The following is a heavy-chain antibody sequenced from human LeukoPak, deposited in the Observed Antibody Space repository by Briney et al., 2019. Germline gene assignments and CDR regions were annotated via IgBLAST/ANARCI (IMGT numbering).Heavy chain of an antibody. V-gene: IGHV3-74*01. CDR3: ARVLIAATGRDY. D-gene: IGHD6-13*01. CDR2: INTDGTST. J-gene: IGHJ4*02. CDR1: GFTFSSHW. Sequence: GGSLRLSCAASGFTFSSHWMHWVRQAPGKGLVWVPRINTDGTSTSYADSVKGRFTISRDNAKSTLYLQMNSLRAEDTAVYYCARVLIAATGRDYWGQGTLVTVSS.